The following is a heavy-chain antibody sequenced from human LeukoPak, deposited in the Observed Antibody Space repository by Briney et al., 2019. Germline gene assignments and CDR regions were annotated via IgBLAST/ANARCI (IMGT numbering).Heavy chain of an antibody. CDR1: GFTVSSNY. D-gene: IGHD6-6*01. CDR3: ARELKVLAARPEGYYFDY. V-gene: IGHV3-53*01. J-gene: IGHJ4*02. Sequence: GGSLRLSCAASGFTVSSNYMSWVRQAPGKGLEWVSVIYSGGSTYYADSVKGRFTISRDNSKNTLYLQMNSLRAEDTAVYYCARELKVLAARPEGYYFDYWGQGTLVTVSS. CDR2: IYSGGST.